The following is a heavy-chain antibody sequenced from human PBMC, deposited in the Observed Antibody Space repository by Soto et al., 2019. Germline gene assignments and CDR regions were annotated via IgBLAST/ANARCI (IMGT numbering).Heavy chain of an antibody. CDR1: GGSISSSSYY. J-gene: IGHJ4*02. CDR3: ARQWLVQYYFDY. CDR2: IYYSGST. V-gene: IGHV4-39*01. Sequence: SETLSLTCTVSGGSISSSSYYWGWIRQPPGKGLEWIGSIYYSGSTYYNPSLKSRVAISVDTSKNQFSLKLSSVTAADTAVYYCARQWLVQYYFDYWGQGTLVTVSS. D-gene: IGHD6-19*01.